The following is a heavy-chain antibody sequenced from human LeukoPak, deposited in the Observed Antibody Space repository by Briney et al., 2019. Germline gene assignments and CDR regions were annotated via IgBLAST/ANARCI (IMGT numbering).Heavy chain of an antibody. CDR2: IGTAGDT. Sequence: GGSLRLSCAASGFTFSSYDMHWVRQATGKGLEWVSAIGTAGDTYYPGSVKGRFTISRENAKNSLYLQMNSLRAEDTAVYYCARGRYDFWSGQQYYFDYWGQGTLVTVSS. V-gene: IGHV3-13*01. J-gene: IGHJ4*02. CDR1: GFTFSSYD. D-gene: IGHD3-3*01. CDR3: ARGRYDFWSGQQYYFDY.